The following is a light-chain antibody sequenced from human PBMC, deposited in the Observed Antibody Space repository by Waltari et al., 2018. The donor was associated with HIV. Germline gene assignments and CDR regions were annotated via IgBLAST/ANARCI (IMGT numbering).Light chain of an antibody. Sequence: QSALTQPASVSGSPGQSITISCTGTSSDVGSYNLVSWYQQHPGKAPKLMIYEGSKRPSGVSNLFSGSKSGNTASLTISGLQAEDEADYYCCSYAGSNTWVFGGGTKLTVL. J-gene: IGLJ3*02. V-gene: IGLV2-23*01. CDR2: EGS. CDR1: SSDVGSYNL. CDR3: CSYAGSNTWV.